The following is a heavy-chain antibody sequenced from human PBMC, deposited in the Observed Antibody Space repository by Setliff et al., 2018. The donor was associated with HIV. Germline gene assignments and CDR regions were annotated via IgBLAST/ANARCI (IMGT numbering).Heavy chain of an antibody. CDR2: IFSSGST. V-gene: IGHV4-4*09. CDR1: GDSISSYS. J-gene: IGHJ5*02. CDR3: ARRIDDSGSFPDKNWFDT. D-gene: IGHD3-10*01. Sequence: SETLSLTCTVSGDSISSYSWNWIRQSPGGGLEWIGFIFSSGSTKYNPSLQSRVTMLIDTSKNQFSLRLTSVTAADTAVYYCARRIDDSGSFPDKNWFDTWGQGSLVTV.